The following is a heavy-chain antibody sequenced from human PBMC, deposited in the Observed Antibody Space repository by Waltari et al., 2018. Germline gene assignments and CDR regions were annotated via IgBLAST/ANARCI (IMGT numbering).Heavy chain of an antibody. V-gene: IGHV3-7*01. CDR1: GFTFSSYW. D-gene: IGHD1-26*01. J-gene: IGHJ3*02. CDR2: IKQDGSEK. Sequence: EVQLVESGGGLVQPGGSLRLSCAASGFTFSSYWMSWVRQAPGKGLEWVANIKQDGSEKYYVDSVKGRFTISRDNAKNSLYLQMNSLRAEDTAVYYCATSSEGWEGAFDIWGQGTMVTVSS. CDR3: ATSSEGWEGAFDI.